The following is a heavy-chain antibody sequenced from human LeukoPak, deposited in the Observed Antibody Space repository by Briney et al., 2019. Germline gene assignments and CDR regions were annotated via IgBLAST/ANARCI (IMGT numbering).Heavy chain of an antibody. V-gene: IGHV1-2*02. J-gene: IGHJ4*02. D-gene: IGHD1-1*01. CDR1: GYTFTDYY. Sequence: ASVKVSCKTSGYTFTDYYIHWVRQAPGQGLESMGWINPNSGETNSAQKFQGRVTMTGDTSISTAYMELRRVTSDDTAVYYCARDRDDSNTERGFEYWAQGTLVTVSS. CDR3: ARDRDDSNTERGFEY. CDR2: INPNSGET.